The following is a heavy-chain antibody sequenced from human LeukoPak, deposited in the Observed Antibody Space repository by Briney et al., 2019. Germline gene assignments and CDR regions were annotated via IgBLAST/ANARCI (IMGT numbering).Heavy chain of an antibody. CDR2: IYYSGST. D-gene: IGHD5-24*01. CDR1: GGSISSSSYY. V-gene: IGHV4-39*01. CDR3: ARQLRPANSRNLYYFDY. Sequence: SETLSLTCTVSGGSISSSSYYWGWIRQPPGKGLEWIGSIYYSGSTYYNPSLKSRVTISVDTSKNQFSLKLSSVTAADTAVYYCARQLRPANSRNLYYFDYWGQGTLVTVSS. J-gene: IGHJ4*02.